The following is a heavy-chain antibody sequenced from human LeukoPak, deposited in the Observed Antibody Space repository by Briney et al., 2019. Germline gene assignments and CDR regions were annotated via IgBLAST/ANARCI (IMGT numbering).Heavy chain of an antibody. V-gene: IGHV3-30*02. CDR3: ARDFYDSSGYYYGAN. J-gene: IGHJ4*02. D-gene: IGHD3-22*01. CDR2: IRYDGNNK. CDR1: GLTFSTYG. Sequence: GGSLRLSCAASGLTFSTYGMYWVRQAPGEGLEWVAFIRYDGNNKYNADSVKGRFTISRDNAKNSLYLQMNSLRAEDTAVYYCARDFYDSSGYYYGANWGQGTLVTVSS.